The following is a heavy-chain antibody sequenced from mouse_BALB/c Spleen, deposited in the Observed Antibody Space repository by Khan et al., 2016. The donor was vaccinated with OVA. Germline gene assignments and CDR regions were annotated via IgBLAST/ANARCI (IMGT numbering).Heavy chain of an antibody. V-gene: IGHV3-1*02. CDR1: GYSITSGYG. J-gene: IGHJ2*01. CDR3: ARTARIKY. D-gene: IGHD1-2*01. Sequence: EVQLQESGPGLVKPSQSLSLTCTVTGYSITSGYGWNWIRQFPGNKLEWMGYINYSGSTNYNPSLKSRISSTRDTPKNQFFLQLNSVTTEDTATYYCARTARIKYWGQGTTLTVSS. CDR2: INYSGST.